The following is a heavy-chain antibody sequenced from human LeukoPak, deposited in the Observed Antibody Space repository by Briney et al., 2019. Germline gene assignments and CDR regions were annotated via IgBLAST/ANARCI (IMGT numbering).Heavy chain of an antibody. J-gene: IGHJ4*02. V-gene: IGHV5-51*01. CDR2: IYPGDSDT. Sequence: GESLKISCKGSGYRFTSYWIGWVRQMPGKGLEWMGLIYPGDSDTSYSPSFQGQVTMSADKSISTASLQWSSLKASDTAMYYCARRQTGQYSSGWREDFDYWGQGTLVTVSS. D-gene: IGHD6-19*01. CDR1: GYRFTSYW. CDR3: ARRQTGQYSSGWREDFDY.